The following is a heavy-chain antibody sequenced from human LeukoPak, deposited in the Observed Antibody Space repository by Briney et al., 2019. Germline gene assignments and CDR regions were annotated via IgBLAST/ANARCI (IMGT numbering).Heavy chain of an antibody. J-gene: IGHJ5*02. CDR2: ISWNSGSI. CDR3: ARGLLPYYYGSGSQNWFDP. CDR1: GFTFDDYA. Sequence: PGGSLRLSCAASGFTFDDYAMHWVRQAPGKGLEWVSGISWNSGSIGYADSVKGRFTISRDNSKNTLYLQMNSLRAEDTAVYYCARGLLPYYYGSGSQNWFDPWGQGTLVTVSS. D-gene: IGHD3-10*01. V-gene: IGHV3-9*01.